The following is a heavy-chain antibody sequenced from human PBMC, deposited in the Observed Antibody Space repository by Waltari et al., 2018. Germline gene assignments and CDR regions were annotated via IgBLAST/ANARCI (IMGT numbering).Heavy chain of an antibody. J-gene: IGHJ4*02. V-gene: IGHV4-39*01. D-gene: IGHD6-19*01. CDR3: VRPGSSVGWYYFDY. Sequence: QLQLQESGPGLVKPSETLSLTCPVSGDSISGSNYYGGGIRRPPGQGLEGIGSISYIGTSDGNPSLKSRVTMSVDTSKNQFSLNLSAVTAADTAVFYCVRPGSSVGWYYFDYWGQGTLVTVSS. CDR2: ISYIGTS. CDR1: GDSISGSNYY.